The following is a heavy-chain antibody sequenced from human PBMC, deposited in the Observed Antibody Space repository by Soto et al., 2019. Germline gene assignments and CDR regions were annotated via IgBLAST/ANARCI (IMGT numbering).Heavy chain of an antibody. CDR2: IWYDGSNK. D-gene: IGHD1-7*01. CDR1: GFTFSSYG. J-gene: IGHJ4*02. CDR3: ARDGSTGTTFGY. V-gene: IGHV3-33*01. Sequence: PGGSLRLSCAASGFTFSSYGMHWVRQAPGKGLEWVAVIWYDGSNKYYADSVKGRFTISRDNSKNTLYLQMNSLRAEDTAVYYWARDGSTGTTFGYWGQGTLVTVSS.